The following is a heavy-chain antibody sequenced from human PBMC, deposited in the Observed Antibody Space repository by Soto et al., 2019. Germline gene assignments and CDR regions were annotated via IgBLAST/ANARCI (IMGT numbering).Heavy chain of an antibody. CDR1: GGSISSSSYY. J-gene: IGHJ4*02. V-gene: IGHV4-39*01. D-gene: IGHD2-2*01. CDR3: ARVTLGYCISTSCFYDY. CDR2: IYYSGNT. Sequence: PSETLSLTCTVSGGSISSSSYYWGWIRQPPGKGLEWIGSIYYSGNTYYNPSLKSRVTISVDTAKNQFSLKLSSVTAEDTAVYYCARVTLGYCISTSCFYDYWGQGTLVTVSS.